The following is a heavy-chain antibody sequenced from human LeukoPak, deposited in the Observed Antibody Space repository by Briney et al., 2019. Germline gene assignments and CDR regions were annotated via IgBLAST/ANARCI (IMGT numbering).Heavy chain of an antibody. CDR2: IYSGGST. V-gene: IGHV3-53*01. J-gene: IGHJ4*02. D-gene: IGHD2-2*01. Sequence: PGGSLRLSCAASGFTVSSNYMSWVRQAPGKGQEWVSVIYSGGSTYYADSVKGRFTISRDNSKNTLYLQMNSLRVEDTAVYYCARVYTAYCSSTSCYSWYFDYWGQGTLVTVSS. CDR1: GFTVSSNY. CDR3: ARVYTAYCSSTSCYSWYFDY.